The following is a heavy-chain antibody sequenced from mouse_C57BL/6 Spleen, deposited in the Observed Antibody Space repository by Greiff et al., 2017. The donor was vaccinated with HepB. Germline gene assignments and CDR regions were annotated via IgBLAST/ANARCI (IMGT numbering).Heavy chain of an antibody. CDR1: GYAFSSYW. CDR2: IYPGDGDT. Sequence: VKLMESGAELVKPGASVKISCKASGYAFSSYWMNWVKQRPGKGLEWIGQIYPGDGDTNYNGKFKGKATLTADKSSSTAYMQLSSLTSEDSAVYFCARSGGLRVYYYAMDYWGQGTSVTVSS. CDR3: ARSGGLRVYYYAMDY. V-gene: IGHV1-80*01. J-gene: IGHJ4*01. D-gene: IGHD2-4*01.